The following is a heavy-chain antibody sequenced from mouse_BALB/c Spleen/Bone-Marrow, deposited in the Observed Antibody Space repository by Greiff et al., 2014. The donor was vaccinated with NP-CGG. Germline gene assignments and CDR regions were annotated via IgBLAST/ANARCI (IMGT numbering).Heavy chain of an antibody. Sequence: VQLQQPGAELVKPGASVKLSCTASRFNIKDTYMHWVKQRPEQGLEWIGRIDPANGNTKYDPKFQGKATITADTSSNTAYLQLSSLTSEDTAVYYCAPYYYGSSQFAYWGQGTLVTVSA. CDR3: APYYYGSSQFAY. V-gene: IGHV14-3*02. CDR1: RFNIKDTY. J-gene: IGHJ3*01. D-gene: IGHD1-1*01. CDR2: IDPANGNT.